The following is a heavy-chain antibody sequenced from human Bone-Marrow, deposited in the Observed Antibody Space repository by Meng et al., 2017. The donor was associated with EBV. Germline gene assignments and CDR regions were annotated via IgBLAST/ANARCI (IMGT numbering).Heavy chain of an antibody. Sequence: QVQLVQSGAEVKKPGASVKVYCEASGYTFTNYYMHWVRQAPGQGLEWMGIINPNGGGTTYAQKFQGRVTMTRDTSTSTVYMELSSLRSEDTAVYYCARRATVDDFPVFDYWGQGTLVTVSS. V-gene: IGHV1-46*01. D-gene: IGHD4-23*01. CDR3: ARRATVDDFPVFDY. J-gene: IGHJ4*02. CDR2: INPNGGGT. CDR1: GYTFTNYY.